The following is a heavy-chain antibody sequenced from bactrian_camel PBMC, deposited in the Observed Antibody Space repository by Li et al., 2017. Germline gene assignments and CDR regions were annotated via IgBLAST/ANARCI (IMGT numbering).Heavy chain of an antibody. D-gene: IGHD6*01. CDR2: IYSDGSST. CDR1: GFTFSNYY. CDR3: VRDAGTPYGYNY. V-gene: IGHV3-2*01. J-gene: IGHJ4*01. Sequence: QLVESGGGLVQPGGLLRLSCAASGFTFSNYYMSWVRQAPGKGLEWVSSIYSDGSSTNYADSVKGRFTISIDNAKNTVYLQMNSLKPEDTAVYYCVRDAGTPYGYNYWGQGTQVTVS.